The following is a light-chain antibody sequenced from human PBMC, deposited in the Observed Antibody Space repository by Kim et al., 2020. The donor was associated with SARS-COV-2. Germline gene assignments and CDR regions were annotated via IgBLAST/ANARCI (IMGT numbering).Light chain of an antibody. CDR3: QQCNAYSSHA. V-gene: IGKV1-5*03. CDR2: KAS. Sequence: SVGDRVIITCRASQSISNWWAGYQQKPGKAPTLLIYKASSLESGVPSRFSGSGSGTEFTLPISSLQPDDFATYYCQQCNAYSSHAFGQGTKVDIK. J-gene: IGKJ2*01. CDR1: QSISNW.